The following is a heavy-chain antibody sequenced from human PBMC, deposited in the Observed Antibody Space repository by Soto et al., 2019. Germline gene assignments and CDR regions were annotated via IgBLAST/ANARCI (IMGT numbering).Heavy chain of an antibody. D-gene: IGHD3-9*01. V-gene: IGHV1-69*13. J-gene: IGHJ6*02. Sequence: SVKVSCKASGGTFSSYAISWVRQAPGQGLEWMGGIIPIFGTANYAQKFQGRVTITADESTSTAYMELSSLRSEDTAVYYCARGHIPLRYFDWLSPPYYYYGMDVWGQGTTVTVSS. CDR1: GGTFSSYA. CDR2: IIPIFGTA. CDR3: ARGHIPLRYFDWLSPPYYYYGMDV.